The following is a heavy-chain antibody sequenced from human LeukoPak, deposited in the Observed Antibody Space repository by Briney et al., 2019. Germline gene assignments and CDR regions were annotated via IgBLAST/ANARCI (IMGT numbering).Heavy chain of an antibody. Sequence: GGSLRLSCAASEFTFSTYGMHWVRQAPGKGLEWVAFIRNDGSNKYYGDSVKGRFTISRDNSKNTLYLQMNSLRAEDTAAYYCAKERKLLPFDCWGQGTLVTVSS. CDR2: IRNDGSNK. D-gene: IGHD4-23*01. CDR3: AKERKLLPFDC. V-gene: IGHV3-30*02. CDR1: EFTFSTYG. J-gene: IGHJ4*02.